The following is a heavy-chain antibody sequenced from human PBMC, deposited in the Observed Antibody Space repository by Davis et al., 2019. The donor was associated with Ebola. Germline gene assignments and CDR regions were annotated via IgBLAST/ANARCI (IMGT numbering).Heavy chain of an antibody. J-gene: IGHJ4*02. CDR1: GGSISSSSYY. CDR2: IYYSGST. Sequence: GSLRLSCTVSGGSISSSSYYWGWIRQPPGKGLEWIGYIYYSGSTNYSPSLKSRVTISVDTSKNQFSLELSSVTAADTAVYYCAKAGHCGNYCSFDSWGQGTLVTVSS. V-gene: IGHV4-61*05. D-gene: IGHD1-26*01. CDR3: AKAGHCGNYCSFDS.